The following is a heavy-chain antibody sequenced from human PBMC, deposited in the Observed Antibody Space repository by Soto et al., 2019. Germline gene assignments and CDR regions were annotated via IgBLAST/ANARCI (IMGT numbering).Heavy chain of an antibody. J-gene: IGHJ4*02. Sequence: SETLSLTCTVSGGSVTGFYWSWIRQPPGKGLEWVAYISYSGSATYNPSLKSRVTISVDTSKNQFSLKVTSVTAADTAIYFCAKPNTGDWYGVDYWGQGTLVTVSS. CDR2: ISYSGSA. V-gene: IGHV4-59*02. D-gene: IGHD6-19*01. CDR1: GGSVTGFY. CDR3: AKPNTGDWYGVDY.